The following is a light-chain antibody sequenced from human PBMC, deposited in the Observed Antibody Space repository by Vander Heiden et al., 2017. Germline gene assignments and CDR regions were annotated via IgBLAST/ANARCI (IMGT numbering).Light chain of an antibody. CDR2: DTY. Sequence: QSVLTQPPSVSAAPGQKVTISCSGSNTNIWNDFVSWYQHPPRTAPKLLIYDTYKRPSGIPDRFSASKSGTSATLAITGLQTGDEADYYCVAWDSSLSARLFGGGTKLNGL. CDR3: VAWDSSLSARL. J-gene: IGLJ3*02. V-gene: IGLV1-51*01. CDR1: NTNIWNDF.